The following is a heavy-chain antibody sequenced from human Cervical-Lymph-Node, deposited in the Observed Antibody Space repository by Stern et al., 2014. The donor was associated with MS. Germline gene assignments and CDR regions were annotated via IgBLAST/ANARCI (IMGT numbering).Heavy chain of an antibody. CDR1: GYTFTDYS. CDR2: SNPNSGDT. V-gene: IGHV1-2*06. Sequence: QVQLVESGAEVRKPGTSVKVSCKATGYTFTDYSMHLVRQAPGQGLHWMGRSNPNSGDTNYAQKFQGRVTMTRDTSISTAYMELKRLRSDDTAVYYCARSPYSYGSGDWYFDLWGRGTLVTVSS. D-gene: IGHD3-10*01. CDR3: ARSPYSYGSGDWYFDL. J-gene: IGHJ2*01.